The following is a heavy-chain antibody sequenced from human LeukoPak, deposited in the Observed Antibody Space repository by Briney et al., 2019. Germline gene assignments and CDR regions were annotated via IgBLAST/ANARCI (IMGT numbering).Heavy chain of an antibody. CDR2: MNPNSGNT. CDR3: ARGVAGGYCSGGSCLPQIIDY. D-gene: IGHD2-15*01. J-gene: IGHJ4*02. Sequence: GASVKVSCKASGYTFTSYDINWVRQATGQGLEWMGWMNPNSGNTGYAQKFQGRVTMTRNTSISTAYMELSSLRSEDTAVYYCARGVAGGYCSGGSCLPQIIDYWGQGTLVTVSS. V-gene: IGHV1-8*01. CDR1: GYTFTSYD.